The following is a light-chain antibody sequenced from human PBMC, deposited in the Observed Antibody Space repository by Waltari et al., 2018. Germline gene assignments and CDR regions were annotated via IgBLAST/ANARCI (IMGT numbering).Light chain of an antibody. CDR1: RGHSRYI. V-gene: IGLV4-60*03. CDR2: LEGDGSY. CDR3: ATWDDNIVL. Sequence: PVLTQSPSASASLGSSVKLTCTLSRGHSRYIIAWHQQRPGKAPRYLTKLEGDGSYNKGKGVPVRVSGSSSGADRYLIISNVQSEDEAEYYCATWDDNIVLFGGGTKVTVL. J-gene: IGLJ2*01.